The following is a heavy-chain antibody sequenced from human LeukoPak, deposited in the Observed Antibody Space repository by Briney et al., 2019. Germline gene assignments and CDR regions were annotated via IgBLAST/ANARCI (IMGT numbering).Heavy chain of an antibody. CDR1: GGSISSHC. CDR2: VYYTGSA. D-gene: IGHD3-10*01. Sequence: TETLSLTCTVSGGSISSHCWSWIRHPPRKGLERIGYVYYTGSANYNPSLKSRVTISLDTSKSQFSLKLSSVTAADTAVYFCARSPSLSGSYLGVLSWFDPWGQGTLVTVS. V-gene: IGHV4-59*11. J-gene: IGHJ5*02. CDR3: ARSPSLSGSYLGVLSWFDP.